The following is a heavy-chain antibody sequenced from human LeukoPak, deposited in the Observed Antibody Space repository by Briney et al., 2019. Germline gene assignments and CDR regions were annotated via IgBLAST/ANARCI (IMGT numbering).Heavy chain of an antibody. CDR1: GFTFSSYS. J-gene: IGHJ4*02. D-gene: IGHD4-17*01. Sequence: TGGSLRLSCAASGFTFSSYSMNWVRQAPGKGLEWVGRIKSKTDGGTTDYAAPVKGRFTISRDDSKNTLYLQMNSLKTEDTAVYYCTTQTTVTTDYWGQGTLVTVSS. V-gene: IGHV3-15*01. CDR3: TTQTTVTTDY. CDR2: IKSKTDGGTT.